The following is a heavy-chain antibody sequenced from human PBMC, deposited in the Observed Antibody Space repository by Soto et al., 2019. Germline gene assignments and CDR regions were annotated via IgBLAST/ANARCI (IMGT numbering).Heavy chain of an antibody. V-gene: IGHV3-48*03. CDR3: AREVVVFGVIIPTTMDV. Sequence: GGSLRLSCEASGFTFSGYEMNWVRQAPGKGLEWVSYISGSGSTIYYADSVKGRFTISRDNAKDSLYLQMNSLRAEDTAVYYCAREVVVFGVIIPTTMDVWGQGTTVTVSS. J-gene: IGHJ6*02. D-gene: IGHD3-22*01. CDR1: GFTFSGYE. CDR2: ISGSGSTI.